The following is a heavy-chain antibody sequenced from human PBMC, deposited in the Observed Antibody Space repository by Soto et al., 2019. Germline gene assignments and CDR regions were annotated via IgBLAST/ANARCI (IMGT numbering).Heavy chain of an antibody. CDR1: GGSISSGGYS. CDR2: IYHSGST. J-gene: IGHJ3*02. CDR3: ATELEAFDI. D-gene: IGHD1-7*01. V-gene: IGHV4-30-2*01. Sequence: SETLSLTCAVSGGSISSGGYSWSWIRQPPGKGLEWIGYIYHSGSTYYNPSLKSRVTISVDRSKNQFSLKLSSVTAADTAVYYCATELEAFDIWGQGTMVTVSS.